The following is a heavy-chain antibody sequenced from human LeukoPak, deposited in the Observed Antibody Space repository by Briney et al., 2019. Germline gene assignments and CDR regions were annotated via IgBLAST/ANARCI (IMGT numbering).Heavy chain of an antibody. V-gene: IGHV1-2*04. D-gene: IGHD3-16*01. Sequence: ASVKVSCKASGYTFTGYHMHWVRQAPGQGLEWMGWINPNSGGTNYAQKFQGWVTMTRDTSISTAYMELSRLRSDDTAVYYCARGIMITFGGVQTLSDYWGQGTLVTVSS. J-gene: IGHJ4*02. CDR3: ARGIMITFGGVQTLSDY. CDR2: INPNSGGT. CDR1: GYTFTGYH.